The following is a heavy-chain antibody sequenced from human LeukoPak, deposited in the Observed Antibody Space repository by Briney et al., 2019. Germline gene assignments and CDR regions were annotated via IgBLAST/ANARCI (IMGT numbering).Heavy chain of an antibody. CDR2: INHSGST. J-gene: IGHJ5*02. V-gene: IGHV4-34*01. CDR3: ARVGYTTSWFGGSFDP. CDR1: GGSFSGYY. D-gene: IGHD6-13*01. Sequence: SETLSLTCAVYGGSFSGYYWSWIRQPPGKGLEWIGEINHSGSTNYNPSLKSRVTISVDTSKNQFSLNLTSITAADTAVYYCARVGYTTSWFGGSFDPWGQGTLVTVSS.